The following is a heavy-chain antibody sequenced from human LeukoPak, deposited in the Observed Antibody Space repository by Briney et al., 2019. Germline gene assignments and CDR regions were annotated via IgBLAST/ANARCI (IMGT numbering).Heavy chain of an antibody. Sequence: GGSLRLSCAASGFTFSNYWMHWVRHAPGKGLVWVARMNSDGTTTNYADSMKGRFTISRGNAENTLFLQMNSLGAEDTAVYYCARAGWYRFDYWGQGTLVTVSS. J-gene: IGHJ4*02. D-gene: IGHD6-19*01. CDR3: ARAGWYRFDY. CDR1: GFTFSNYW. CDR2: MNSDGTTT. V-gene: IGHV3-74*01.